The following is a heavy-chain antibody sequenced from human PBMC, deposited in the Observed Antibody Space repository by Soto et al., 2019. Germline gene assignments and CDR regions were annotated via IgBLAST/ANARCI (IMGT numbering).Heavy chain of an antibody. D-gene: IGHD6-13*01. V-gene: IGHV4-34*01. CDR2: INHSGST. J-gene: IGHJ5*02. CDR1: GGSFSGYY. CDR3: ARGPDSRLNWFDP. Sequence: PSETLSLTCAVYGGSFSGYYWSWIRQPPGKGLEWIGEINHSGSTNYNPSLKSRVTISVDTSKNQFSLKLSSVTAADTAVYYCARGPDSRLNWFDPWGQGTLVTVSS.